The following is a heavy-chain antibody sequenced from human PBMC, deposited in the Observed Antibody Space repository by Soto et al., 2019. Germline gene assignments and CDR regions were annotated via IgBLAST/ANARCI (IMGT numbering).Heavy chain of an antibody. CDR2: INHSGST. J-gene: IGHJ5*02. V-gene: IGHV4-34*01. D-gene: IGHD3-22*01. CDR3: ARVAHYYDSSGYYSNWFDP. Sequence: QVQLQQWGAGLLKPSETLSLTCAVYGGSFSGYYWSWIRQPPGKGLEWIGEINHSGSTNYNPSLKSRVTISVDTSKIQFSLKLSSVTAADTAVYYCARVAHYYDSSGYYSNWFDPWGQRTLVTVSS. CDR1: GGSFSGYY.